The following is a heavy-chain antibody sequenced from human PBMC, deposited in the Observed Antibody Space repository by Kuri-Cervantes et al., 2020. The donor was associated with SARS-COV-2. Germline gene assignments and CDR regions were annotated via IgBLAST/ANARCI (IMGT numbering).Heavy chain of an antibody. V-gene: IGHV5-51*01. CDR3: ARRAYGEQVDYYYMDV. D-gene: IGHD4-17*01. CDR2: IYPGDSDT. CDR1: GYSFTSYW. Sequence: KVSCKGSGYSFTSYWIGWVRQMPGKGLEWMGIIYPGDSDTRYSPSLQGQVIISAAKSINTAFLQWSSLKASDTAMYYCARRAYGEQVDYYYMDVWGKGTTVTVSS. J-gene: IGHJ6*03.